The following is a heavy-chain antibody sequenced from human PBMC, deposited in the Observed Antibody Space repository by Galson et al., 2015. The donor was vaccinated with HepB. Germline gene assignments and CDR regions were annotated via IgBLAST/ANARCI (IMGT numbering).Heavy chain of an antibody. D-gene: IGHD2-15*01. CDR2: ISWDGGST. CDR1: GFTFDDYT. Sequence: SLRLSCAASGFTFDDYTMHWVRQAPGKGLEWVSLISWDGGSTYYADSVKGRFTISRDNSKNSLYLQMNSLRTEDTALYYCAKGGNCGGSCYSSFDYWGQGTLVTVSS. CDR3: AKGGNCGGSCYSSFDY. V-gene: IGHV3-43*01. J-gene: IGHJ4*02.